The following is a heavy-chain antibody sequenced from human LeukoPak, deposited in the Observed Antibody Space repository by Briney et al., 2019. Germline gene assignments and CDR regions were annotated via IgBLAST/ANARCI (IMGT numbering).Heavy chain of an antibody. D-gene: IGHD1-26*01. CDR3: XXXSGGIWELPNY. CDR2: FDPEDGET. Sequence: ASVKVSCKVSGYTLTELSMHWVRQAPGKGLEWMGGFDPEDGETIYAQKFQGRVTMTEDTSTDTAYMELSSLRSEDTALYYCXXXSGGIWELPNYWGQGTLVTVSS. CDR1: GYTLTELS. J-gene: IGHJ4*02. V-gene: IGHV1-24*01.